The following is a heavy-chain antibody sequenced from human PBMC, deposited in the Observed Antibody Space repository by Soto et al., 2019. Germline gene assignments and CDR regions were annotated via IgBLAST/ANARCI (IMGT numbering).Heavy chain of an antibody. CDR3: ARIRNSYYGSGSYYNGGFDP. Sequence: EVQLVESGGGLVQPGGSLRLSCAASGFTFSSYWMHWVRQAPGKGLVWVSRINSDGSSTSYADSVKGRFTISRDNAKNTLYLQMNSLRAEDTAVYYCARIRNSYYGSGSYYNGGFDPWGQGTLVTVSS. D-gene: IGHD3-10*01. CDR1: GFTFSSYW. V-gene: IGHV3-74*01. CDR2: INSDGSST. J-gene: IGHJ5*02.